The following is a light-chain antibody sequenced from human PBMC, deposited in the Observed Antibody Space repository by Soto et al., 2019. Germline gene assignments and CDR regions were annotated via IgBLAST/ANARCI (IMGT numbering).Light chain of an antibody. J-gene: IGKJ1*01. V-gene: IGKV3-20*01. CDR1: QSVSSSY. Sequence: EIVLTQPPGTLSLSPGERATLSCRASQSVSSSYLAWYQQKPGQAPRLLIYGASSRATGIPDRFSGNGSGTDFTLTISRLEPEDFAMYYCQQYGSSPSTFGQGTKVDIK. CDR2: GAS. CDR3: QQYGSSPST.